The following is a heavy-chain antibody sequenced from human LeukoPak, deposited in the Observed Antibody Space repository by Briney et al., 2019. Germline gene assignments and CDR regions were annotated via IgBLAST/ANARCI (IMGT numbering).Heavy chain of an antibody. Sequence: GGSLRLSCAASGFTFSSYAMSWVRQAPGKGLEWVSGISGSGGRTYYADSVKGRFTISRDNSKNTLYLQMNSLRAEDTAVYYCAKDPYYDSSRDFSGQGTLVTVSS. CDR1: GFTFSSYA. D-gene: IGHD3-22*01. CDR2: ISGSGGRT. J-gene: IGHJ4*02. V-gene: IGHV3-23*01. CDR3: AKDPYYDSSRDF.